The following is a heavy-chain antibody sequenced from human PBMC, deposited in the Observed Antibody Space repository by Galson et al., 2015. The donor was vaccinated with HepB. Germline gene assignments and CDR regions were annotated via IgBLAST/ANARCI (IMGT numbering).Heavy chain of an antibody. CDR3: ARQGIAWELGVGAFDI. CDR1: GDSVSSNSAA. V-gene: IGHV6-1*01. CDR2: TYYRSKWYN. J-gene: IGHJ3*02. D-gene: IGHD1-26*01. Sequence: CAISGDSVSSNSAAWNWIRQSPSRGLEWLGRTYYRSKWYNDYAVSVKSRITINPDTSKNQFSLQLNSVTPEDTAVYYCARQGIAWELGVGAFDIWGQGTMVTVSS.